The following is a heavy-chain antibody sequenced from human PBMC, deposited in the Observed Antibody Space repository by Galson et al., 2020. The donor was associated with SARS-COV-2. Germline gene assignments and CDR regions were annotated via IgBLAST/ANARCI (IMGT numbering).Heavy chain of an antibody. J-gene: IGHJ4*02. CDR2: ISSSSSYI. CDR1: GFTLSDYS. CDR3: ARDRGITGTTSGDY. D-gene: IGHD1-7*01. V-gene: IGHV3-21*01. Sequence: KIGESLKISCAASGFTLSDYSMNWVRQDPGEGLEWVSSISSSSSYIYYADSVKGRFTISRDNSKNSLYLQVNSLRAEDTAVYYCARDRGITGTTSGDYWGQGTLVTVSS.